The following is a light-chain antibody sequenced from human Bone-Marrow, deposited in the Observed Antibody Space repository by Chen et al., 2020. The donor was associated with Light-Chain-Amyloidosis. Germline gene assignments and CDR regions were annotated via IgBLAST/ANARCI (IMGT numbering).Light chain of an antibody. V-gene: IGLV2-14*01. J-gene: IGLJ1*01. CDR1: SSDVGGDNH. Sequence: SALTQPASVSGSPGQSITISCTGTSSDVGGDNHVSWYQQHPDKAPKLMIYEVTNRPSWVPDRFSGSKSDNTASLTISALQTEDEADYCCSSYTITNTLVFGSGTRVTVL. CDR3: SSYTITNTLV. CDR2: EVT.